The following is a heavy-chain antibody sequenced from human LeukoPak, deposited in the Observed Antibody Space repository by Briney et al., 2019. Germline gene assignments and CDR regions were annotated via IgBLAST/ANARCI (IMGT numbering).Heavy chain of an antibody. CDR3: ARRPNYYDSSGYRPYYGMDV. D-gene: IGHD3-22*01. V-gene: IGHV4-39*01. Sequence: SETLSLTCTVSGGSISSSSYYWGWIRQPPGKGLEWIGSIYYSGSTYYNPSLKSRVTISVDTSKNQFSLKLSSVTAADTAVYYCARRPNYYDSSGYRPYYGMDVWGQGTTVTVSS. J-gene: IGHJ6*02. CDR2: IYYSGST. CDR1: GGSISSSSYY.